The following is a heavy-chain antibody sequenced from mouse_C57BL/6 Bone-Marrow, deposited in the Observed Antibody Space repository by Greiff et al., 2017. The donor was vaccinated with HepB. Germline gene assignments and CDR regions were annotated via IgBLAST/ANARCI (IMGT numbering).Heavy chain of an antibody. Sequence: EVKLVESGEGLVKPGGSLKLSCAASGFTFSSYAMSWVRQTPEKRLEWVAYISSGGDYIYYADTVKGRFTISRDNARNTLYLQMSSLKSEDTAMYYCTTFITTVVAPFDYWGQGTTLTVSS. CDR3: TTFITTVVAPFDY. D-gene: IGHD1-1*01. CDR1: GFTFSSYA. J-gene: IGHJ2*01. V-gene: IGHV5-9-1*02. CDR2: ISSGGDYI.